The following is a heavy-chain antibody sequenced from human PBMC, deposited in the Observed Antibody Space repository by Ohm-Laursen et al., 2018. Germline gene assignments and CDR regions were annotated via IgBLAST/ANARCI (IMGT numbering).Heavy chain of an antibody. D-gene: IGHD6-19*01. V-gene: IGHV3-23*01. CDR1: GITFSSYA. CDR2: ISGSGGST. CDR3: AKDPSSSGWYYFDY. J-gene: IGHJ4*02. Sequence: SLRLSCAASGITFSSYAMSWVRQAPGKGLEWVSAISGSGGSTYYADSVKGRFTISRDNSKNTLYLQMNSLRAEDTAVYYCAKDPSSSGWYYFDYWGQGTLVTVSS.